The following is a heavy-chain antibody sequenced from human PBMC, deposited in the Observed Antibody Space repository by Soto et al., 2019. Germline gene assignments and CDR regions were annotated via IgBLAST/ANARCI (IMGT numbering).Heavy chain of an antibody. D-gene: IGHD3-16*01. CDR2: IYPDNSGT. J-gene: IGHJ5*01. V-gene: IGHV5-51*01. CDR3: ARFGEAALSHNWFDF. Sequence: GESLKISCKGSGYRFSDYWIGWVRQTPGKGLEWMGIIYPDNSGTIYSPSFQGQVTLSADKSINTASLQWSSLKASDTAIFYCARFGEAALSHNWFDFWGQGTLVTVSS. CDR1: GYRFSDYW.